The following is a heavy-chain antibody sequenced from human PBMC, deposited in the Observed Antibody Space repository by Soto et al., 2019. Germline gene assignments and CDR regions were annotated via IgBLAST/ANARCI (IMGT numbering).Heavy chain of an antibody. CDR3: AKDHGRGWLTYYFDY. D-gene: IGHD6-19*01. V-gene: IGHV3-30*18. CDR1: GFTFSSFG. J-gene: IGHJ4*02. CDR2: ISYDGSNK. Sequence: GGSLRLSCAASGFTFSSFGMNWVRQAPGKGLEWVSVISYDGSNKYYGDSVKGRFTISRDNSKNTLFLQMNSLRPEDTAVYYCAKDHGRGWLTYYFDYWGQGTLVTVSS.